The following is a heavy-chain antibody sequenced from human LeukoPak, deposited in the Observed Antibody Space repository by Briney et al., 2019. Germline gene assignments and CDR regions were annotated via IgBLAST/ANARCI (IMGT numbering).Heavy chain of an antibody. CDR3: ARTRSSGYYYSPFDY. Sequence: GGSLRLSCAASGFTFDDYAMNWVRQAPGKGLEWVSGINWNGGTTGYADSVKGRFTISRDNAKNSLYLQMNSLRAEDTALYYCARTRSSGYYYSPFDYWGQGTLVTVSS. CDR1: GFTFDDYA. CDR2: INWNGGTT. V-gene: IGHV3-20*04. J-gene: IGHJ4*02. D-gene: IGHD3-22*01.